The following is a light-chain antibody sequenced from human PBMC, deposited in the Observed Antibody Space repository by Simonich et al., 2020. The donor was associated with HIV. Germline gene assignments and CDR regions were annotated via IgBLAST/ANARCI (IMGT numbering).Light chain of an antibody. J-gene: IGLJ3*02. CDR2: DVS. CDR1: SSDVGGYNY. V-gene: IGLV2-14*01. CDR3: SSYTNSNRV. Sequence: QSALTQPASVSGSPGQSITISCTGTSSDVGGYNYVSWYQQHPGKAPKLMIYDVSKRPSGVANRFSGSKSGNTASLTISGLQAEDEADYYCSSYTNSNRVFGGGTKLTVL.